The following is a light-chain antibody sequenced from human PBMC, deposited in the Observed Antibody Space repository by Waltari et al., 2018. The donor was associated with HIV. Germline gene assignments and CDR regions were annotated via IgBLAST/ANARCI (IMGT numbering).Light chain of an antibody. CDR3: QQRSNWPLT. CDR2: DAS. V-gene: IGKV3-11*01. CDR1: QSVSSY. J-gene: IGKJ4*01. Sequence: IVFTQSPATLSLSPAHRATLSCRASQSVSSYLAWYQQKPGQAPRLLIYDASNRATGIPARFSGSGSGTDFTLTISSLEPEDFAVYYCQQRSNWPLTFGGGTKVEIK.